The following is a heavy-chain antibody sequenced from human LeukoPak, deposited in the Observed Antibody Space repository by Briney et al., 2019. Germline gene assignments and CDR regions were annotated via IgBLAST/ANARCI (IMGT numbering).Heavy chain of an antibody. D-gene: IGHD2-2*02. V-gene: IGHV3-30-3*01. CDR1: GFTFSSYA. J-gene: IGHJ4*02. Sequence: GGSLRLSCAASGFTFSSYATHWVRQAPGKGLEWVAVISYDGSNKYYADSVKGRFTISRDNSKNTLYLQMNSLRAEDTAVYYCARVRGYCSSTSCYSDYWGQGTLVTVSS. CDR2: ISYDGSNK. CDR3: ARVRGYCSSTSCYSDY.